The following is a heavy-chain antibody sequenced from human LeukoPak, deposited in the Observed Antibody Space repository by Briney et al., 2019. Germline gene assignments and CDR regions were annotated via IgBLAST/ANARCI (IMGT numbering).Heavy chain of an antibody. J-gene: IGHJ6*03. V-gene: IGHV1-2*02. CDR2: INPNSGGT. Sequence: ASVKVSCKASGDTFTGYYMHWVRQAPGQGLECMGWINPNSGGTNCRVTMTRDTSISTAYMELSRLRSDDTAVYYCAREFTDILTGYYNTRYYYYMDVWGKGTTVTISS. CDR1: GDTFTGYY. CDR3: AREFTDILTGYYNTRYYYYMDV. D-gene: IGHD3-9*01.